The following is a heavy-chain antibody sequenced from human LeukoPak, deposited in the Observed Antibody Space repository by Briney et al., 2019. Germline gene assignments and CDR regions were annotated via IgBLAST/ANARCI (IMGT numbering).Heavy chain of an antibody. CDR2: IIPILGIA. Sequence: VASVKVSCKASGGTFSSYAISWVRQAPGQGLEWMGRIIPILGIANYAQKFQGRVTMTTDTSTSTAYTELRSLRSDDTAVYYCARVPGEALDYWGQGTLVTVSS. V-gene: IGHV1-69*04. D-gene: IGHD3-10*01. J-gene: IGHJ4*02. CDR1: GGTFSSYA. CDR3: ARVPGEALDY.